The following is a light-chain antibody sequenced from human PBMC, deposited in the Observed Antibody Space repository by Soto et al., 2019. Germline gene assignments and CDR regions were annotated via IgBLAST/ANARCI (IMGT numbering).Light chain of an antibody. V-gene: IGKV3-20*01. CDR2: GAA. CDR1: ESVSNNF. CDR3: PQYGSSPVT. Sequence: EIVLTQSPGTLSLSPGERATLSCRASESVSNNFLAWYQQRPGQAPRLLIYGAAIRAIGIPEKFSGSGSGTAFSLTISRLEPEDFAVYYCPQYGSSPVTFGPGTKVDIK. J-gene: IGKJ3*01.